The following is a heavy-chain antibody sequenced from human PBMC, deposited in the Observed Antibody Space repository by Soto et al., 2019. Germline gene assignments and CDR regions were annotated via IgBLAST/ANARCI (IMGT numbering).Heavy chain of an antibody. J-gene: IGHJ2*01. V-gene: IGHV4-4*07. Sequence: QVQLQESGPGLVKPSETLSLTCTVSGGSISSYYWSWIRQPAGKGLEWIGRVQSSGSTNYNPSLKSRVTISVDTSKKQLSLKLRSLAAADTAVYYCARAPYPRLTATETAYYWHFDLWGRGTLVTVSS. D-gene: IGHD6-13*01. CDR1: GGSISSYY. CDR2: VQSSGST. CDR3: ARAPYPRLTATETAYYWHFDL.